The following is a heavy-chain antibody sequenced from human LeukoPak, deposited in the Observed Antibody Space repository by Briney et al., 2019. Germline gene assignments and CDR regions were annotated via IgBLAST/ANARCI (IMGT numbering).Heavy chain of an antibody. CDR3: ARAGIKRVATSLFDY. Sequence: SETLSLTCTVSGGSISSNSYFWGWIRQPPGKGLEWIGSIYYSGSTYYNPSLKSRVTISVDTSKNQFSLKLSSVTAADTAVYYCARAGIKRVATSLFDYWGQGTLVTVSS. D-gene: IGHD5-12*01. J-gene: IGHJ4*02. CDR2: IYYSGST. CDR1: GGSISSNSYF. V-gene: IGHV4-39*07.